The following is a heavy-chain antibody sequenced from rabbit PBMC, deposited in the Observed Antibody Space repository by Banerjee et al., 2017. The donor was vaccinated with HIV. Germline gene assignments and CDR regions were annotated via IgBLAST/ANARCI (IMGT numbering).Heavy chain of an antibody. Sequence: QEQLVEYGGDLVQPEGSLTLTCKASGLDFSSSYWICWVRQAPGKGLEWIGCIYTGGGITYYASWAKGRFTISKTSSTTVTLQMTSLTAADTATYFCARKAANVDYGYIKLWGQGTLVTVS. J-gene: IGHJ6*01. CDR3: ARKAANVDYGYIKL. D-gene: IGHD6-1*01. CDR2: IYTGGGIT. CDR1: GLDFSSSYW. V-gene: IGHV1S45*01.